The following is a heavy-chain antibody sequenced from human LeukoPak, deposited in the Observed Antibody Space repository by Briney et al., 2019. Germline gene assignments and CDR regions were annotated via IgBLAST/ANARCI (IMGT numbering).Heavy chain of an antibody. Sequence: RSSETLSLTCTVSGYSISSGYYWGWIRQPPGKGLEWIGSIYHSGSTYYNPSLKSRVSISVDTSKNQFSLKLSSVTAADTAVYYCARSNWNDGMDVWGQGTTVTVSS. V-gene: IGHV4-38-2*02. CDR1: GYSISSGYY. CDR2: IYHSGST. D-gene: IGHD1-1*01. J-gene: IGHJ6*02. CDR3: ARSNWNDGMDV.